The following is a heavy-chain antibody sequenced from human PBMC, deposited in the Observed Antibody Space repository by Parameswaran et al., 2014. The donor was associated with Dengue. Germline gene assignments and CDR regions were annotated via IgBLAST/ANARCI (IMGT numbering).Heavy chain of an antibody. CDR3: ARPPGSGRPETDY. V-gene: IGHV5-51*01. D-gene: IGHD3-10*01. CDR2: IYPGDSDT. J-gene: IGHJ4*02. Sequence: VRQMPGKGLEWMGIIYPGDSDTRYSPSFQGQVTISADKSISTAYLQWSSLKASDTAMYYCARPPGSGRPETDYWGQGTLVTVSS.